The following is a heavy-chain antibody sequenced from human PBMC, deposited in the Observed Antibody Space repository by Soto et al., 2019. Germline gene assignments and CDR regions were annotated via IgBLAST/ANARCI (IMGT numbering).Heavy chain of an antibody. CDR1: GFTFSKFW. J-gene: IGHJ4*02. D-gene: IGHD4-17*01. Sequence: EVQMVESGGGLVQPGGSLRLSCTASGFTFSKFWMHWVRQVPGKGLVWVSRINPESTTINYAAAVEGRFTISGDNAQNTWYLQMSSLIVEDSAVYYCTRDTVGDEDYWGQGIPVTVSS. V-gene: IGHV3-74*01. CDR2: INPESTTI. CDR3: TRDTVGDEDY.